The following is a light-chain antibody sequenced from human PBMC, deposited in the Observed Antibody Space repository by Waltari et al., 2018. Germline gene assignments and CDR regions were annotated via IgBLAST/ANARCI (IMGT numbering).Light chain of an antibody. Sequence: AIRITQSPSSLSASTGDRVTITCRARQGISSYLAWYQQKPGKAPKLLISAATTFNSGDXXXXXXXXXGXDXXXTISCXXXXXXATYYCQQYYSYPLFTFGPGTKVDIK. J-gene: IGKJ3*01. CDR2: AAT. CDR3: QQYYSYPLFT. CDR1: QGISSY. V-gene: IGKV1-8*01.